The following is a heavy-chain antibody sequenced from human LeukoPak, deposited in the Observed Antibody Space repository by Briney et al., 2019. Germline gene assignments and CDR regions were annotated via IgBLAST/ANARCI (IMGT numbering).Heavy chain of an antibody. V-gene: IGHV4-59*12. Sequence: SETLSLTCTVSGGSISSYYWSWIRQPPGKGLEWIGYIYYSGSTNYNPSLKSRVTISVDTSKNQFSLKLSSVTAADTAVYYCARRGRVVVPAAKGHMDVWGKETTVTVSS. D-gene: IGHD2-2*01. CDR2: IYYSGST. CDR1: GGSISSYY. J-gene: IGHJ6*03. CDR3: ARRGRVVVPAAKGHMDV.